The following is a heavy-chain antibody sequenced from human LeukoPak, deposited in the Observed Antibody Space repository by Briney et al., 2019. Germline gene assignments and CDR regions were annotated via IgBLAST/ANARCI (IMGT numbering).Heavy chain of an antibody. CDR2: INYSGTT. Sequence: SETLSLTCTVSGGSISSSSYYWVWIRQPPGKGLEWIGSINYSGTTYYNPSLKSRATISVDTSKNQFSLKLSSVTAADTAVYYCARHDRYDILTGIVGAFDIWGQGTMVTVSS. CDR1: GGSISSSSYY. J-gene: IGHJ3*02. V-gene: IGHV4-39*01. D-gene: IGHD3-9*01. CDR3: ARHDRYDILTGIVGAFDI.